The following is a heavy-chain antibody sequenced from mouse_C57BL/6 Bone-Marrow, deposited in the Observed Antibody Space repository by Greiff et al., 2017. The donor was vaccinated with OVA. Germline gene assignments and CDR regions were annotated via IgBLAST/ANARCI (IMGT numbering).Heavy chain of an antibody. CDR1: GYTFTSYW. D-gene: IGHD2-5*01. Sequence: QVQLQQPGAELVMPGASVKLSCTASGYTFTSYWMHWVKQRPGQGLEWIGEIDPSDSYTNYNQKFKGKSTLTVDKSSSTAYMQRSSLTSEDSAVYYCARGAYYSNYAWFAYWGQGTLVTVSA. CDR2: IDPSDSYT. J-gene: IGHJ3*01. CDR3: ARGAYYSNYAWFAY. V-gene: IGHV1-69*01.